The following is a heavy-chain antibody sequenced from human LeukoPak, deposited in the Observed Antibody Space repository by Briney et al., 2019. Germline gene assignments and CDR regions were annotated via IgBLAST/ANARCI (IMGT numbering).Heavy chain of an antibody. V-gene: IGHV1-46*01. J-gene: IGHJ3*02. Sequence: ASVKVSCKASGYTFTSYYMHWVRQAPGQGFEWMGIINPSGDTTSYAQKFQGRVTMTRDTSMSTLYMELSSLRSEGTALYYCASPLRGGGGDAFDIWGQGTMVTVSS. CDR3: ASPLRGGGGDAFDI. CDR2: INPSGDTT. D-gene: IGHD3-16*01. CDR1: GYTFTSYY.